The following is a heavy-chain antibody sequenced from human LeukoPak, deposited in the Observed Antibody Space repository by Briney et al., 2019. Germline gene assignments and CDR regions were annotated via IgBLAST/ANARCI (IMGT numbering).Heavy chain of an antibody. D-gene: IGHD6-13*01. Sequence: SETLSLTCTVSGGSISSYYWSWIRRPAGKGLEWIGRIYTSGSTNYNPSLKSRITMSVDTSKNQFSLKLSTVTAADTAVYDCARAQLTYGQQRWFFDYWGQGTMVTVSS. V-gene: IGHV4-4*07. CDR1: GGSISSYY. CDR3: ARAQLTYGQQRWFFDY. J-gene: IGHJ4*02. CDR2: IYTSGST.